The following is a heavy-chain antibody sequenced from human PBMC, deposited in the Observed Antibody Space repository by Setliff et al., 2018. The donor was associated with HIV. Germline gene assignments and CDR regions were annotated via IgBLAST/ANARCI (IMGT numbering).Heavy chain of an antibody. CDR1: GYTFTDHD. CDR2: VDPADGET. D-gene: IGHD3-10*01. Sequence: ASVKVSCKASGYTFTDHDIHWVHQAPGKGLEWMGRVDPADGETRYAEKFQGRVIIIADTSTHTAYMELSSLRSEDTAIYYCATGSLWFGEELNPFDYWGRGTLVTVSS. V-gene: IGHV1-69-2*01. CDR3: ATGSLWFGEELNPFDY. J-gene: IGHJ4*02.